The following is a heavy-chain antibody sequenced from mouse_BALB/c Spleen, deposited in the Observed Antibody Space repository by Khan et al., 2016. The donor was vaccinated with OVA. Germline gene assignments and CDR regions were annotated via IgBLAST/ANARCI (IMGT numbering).Heavy chain of an antibody. D-gene: IGHD1-2*01. CDR2: ISYSGST. Sequence: VQLKESGPGLVKPSQSLSLTCTVTGYSITSGYGWNWIRQFPGNKLEWMGYISYSGSTNYNPSLKSRISITRATSKNQFFLQLNSVTTEDTATYYCARTARIKYWGKGTTLTVSS. CDR1: GYSITSGYG. CDR3: ARTARIKY. J-gene: IGHJ2*01. V-gene: IGHV3-2*02.